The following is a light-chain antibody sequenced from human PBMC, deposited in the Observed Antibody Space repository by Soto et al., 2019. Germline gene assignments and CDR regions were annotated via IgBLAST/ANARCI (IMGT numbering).Light chain of an antibody. J-gene: IGKJ2*01. CDR3: EKYNNPYT. V-gene: IGKV1-27*01. Sequence: DIQMTPSPSSLSESVGDRVTITCRASQGISNYLAWYQQKPGKVPKLLIYAASILRSGVASRFSGSGSGTDFTVTISSLQTEDVATYSCEKYNNPYTFDQVNNLEIK. CDR2: AAS. CDR1: QGISNY.